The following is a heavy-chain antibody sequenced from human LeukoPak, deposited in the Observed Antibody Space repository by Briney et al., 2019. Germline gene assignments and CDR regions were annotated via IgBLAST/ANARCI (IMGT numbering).Heavy chain of an antibody. V-gene: IGHV4-59*01. J-gene: IGHJ6*03. D-gene: IGHD6-13*01. CDR1: GGSISSYY. CDR3: ARDGQQLVPSYYYYYYMDV. Sequence: SETLSLTCTVSGGSISSYYWSWIRQPPGKGLEWIEYIYYSGSTNYNPSLKSRVTISVDTSKNQFSLKLSSVTAADTAVYYCARDGQQLVPSYYYYYYMDVWGKGTTVTVSS. CDR2: IYYSGST.